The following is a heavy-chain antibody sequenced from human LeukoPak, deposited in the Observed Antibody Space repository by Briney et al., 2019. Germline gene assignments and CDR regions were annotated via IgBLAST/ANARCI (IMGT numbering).Heavy chain of an antibody. CDR3: ASGSAAAPWFDP. V-gene: IGHV3-53*01. CDR2: IYSGGST. Sequence: GGSLRLSCAASGFTFSSYSMNWVRQAPGKGLEWLSVIYSGGSTNYAESVKGRFTISRDISKNTVYLQMNSLTDEDTALYFCASGSAAAPWFDPWGQGTRVTVSS. CDR1: GFTFSSYS. D-gene: IGHD6-25*01. J-gene: IGHJ5*02.